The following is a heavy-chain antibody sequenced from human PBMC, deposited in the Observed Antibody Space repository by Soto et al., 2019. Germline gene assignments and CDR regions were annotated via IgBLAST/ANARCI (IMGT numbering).Heavy chain of an antibody. CDR3: AKDIGGLGDPFDN. CDR1: GYSFTAYY. J-gene: IGHJ4*02. V-gene: IGHV1-2*02. D-gene: IGHD3-10*01. Sequence: QVQLVQSGAEVKKPGASVKVSCKAAGYSFTAYYIHWVRQAPGQGFEWMGWINPNSGVTNYAQKFQGRVTVTRDTSLSTAYMDLTRLISDDTDVYYDAKDIGGLGDPFDNWGQGNRVTVAS. CDR2: INPNSGVT.